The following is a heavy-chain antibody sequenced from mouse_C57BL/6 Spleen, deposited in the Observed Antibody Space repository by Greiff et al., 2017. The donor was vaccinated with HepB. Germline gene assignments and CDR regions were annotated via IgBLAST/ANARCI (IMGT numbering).Heavy chain of an antibody. V-gene: IGHV1-81*01. CDR3: ANYYGSSYWYFDV. CDR1: GYTFTSYG. D-gene: IGHD1-1*01. Sequence: QVQLQQSGAELARPGASVKLSCKASGYTFTSYGISWVKQRTGQGLEWIGEIYPRSGNTYYNEKFKGKATLTADKSSSTAYMELRSLTSEDSAVYFRANYYGSSYWYFDVWGTGTTVTVSS. CDR2: IYPRSGNT. J-gene: IGHJ1*03.